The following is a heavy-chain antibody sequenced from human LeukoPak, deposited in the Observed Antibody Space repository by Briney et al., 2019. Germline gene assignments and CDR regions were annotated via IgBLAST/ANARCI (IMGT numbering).Heavy chain of an antibody. CDR2: IYSGGST. J-gene: IGHJ4*02. CDR3: ARISVYDDY. CDR1: GFPVSSNY. V-gene: IGHV3-53*01. D-gene: IGHD5/OR15-5a*01. Sequence: GGSLRLSCAASGFPVSSNYMNWVRQAPGKGLEWVSGIYSGGSTYYADSVKGRFTISRDNSKNMLFLQMNSLKAEDTAVYYCARISVYDDYWGQGTLVTVSS.